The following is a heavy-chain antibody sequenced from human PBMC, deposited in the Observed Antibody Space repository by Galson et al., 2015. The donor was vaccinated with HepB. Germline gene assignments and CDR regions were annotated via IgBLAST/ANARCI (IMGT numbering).Heavy chain of an antibody. CDR3: ARGGASYYYDSSGRYDDY. CDR2: IKQDGSEK. D-gene: IGHD3-22*01. Sequence: SLRLSCAASGFTFSSYWMSWVRQAPGKGLEWVANIKQDGSEKYYVDSVKGRFTISRDNAKNSLYLQMNSLRAEDTAVYYCARGGASYYYDSSGRYDDYWGQGTLVTVSS. V-gene: IGHV3-7*03. CDR1: GFTFSSYW. J-gene: IGHJ4*02.